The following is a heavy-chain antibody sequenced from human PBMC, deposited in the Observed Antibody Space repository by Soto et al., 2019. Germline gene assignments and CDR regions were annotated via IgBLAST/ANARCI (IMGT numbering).Heavy chain of an antibody. Sequence: GGSLRLSCAASGFTFSNAWMSWVRQAPGKGLEWVGRIKSKTDGGTTDYAAPVKGRFTISRDDSKNTLYLQMNSLKTEDTAVYYCTTALRYSSGWDDAFDIWGQGTMVTVSS. D-gene: IGHD6-19*01. CDR1: GFTFSNAW. V-gene: IGHV3-15*01. CDR3: TTALRYSSGWDDAFDI. J-gene: IGHJ3*02. CDR2: IKSKTDGGTT.